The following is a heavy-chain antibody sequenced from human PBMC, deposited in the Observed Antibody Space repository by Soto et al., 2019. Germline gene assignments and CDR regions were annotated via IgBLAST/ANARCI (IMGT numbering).Heavy chain of an antibody. CDR1: GGSFSGYY. V-gene: IGHV4-34*01. CDR2: INHSGST. D-gene: IGHD4-17*01. J-gene: IGHJ5*02. CDR3: AKLNGDYVLGGSWFDP. Sequence: QVQLQHWGARLLKPSETLSLTCDVYGGSFSGYYWNWIRQPPGKGLEWIGEINHSGSTNYNPSLKSRVTTSVDTSENQLSLKLSSVTAADTAVYYCAKLNGDYVLGGSWFDPWGQGTLVTVSS.